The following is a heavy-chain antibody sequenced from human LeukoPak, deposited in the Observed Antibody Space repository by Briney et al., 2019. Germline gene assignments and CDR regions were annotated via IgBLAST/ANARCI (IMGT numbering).Heavy chain of an antibody. D-gene: IGHD3-3*01. J-gene: IGHJ6*02. CDR3: ARDRVGGTIFGVVTNYYYYYGMDV. CDR2: INPSGGST. Sequence: ASVKVSCKASGYTFTSYYMHWVRQAPGQGLEWMGIINPSGGSTSYAQKFQGRVTMTRDTSTSTVYMELSSLRSEDTAVYYCARDRVGGTIFGVVTNYYYYYGMDVWGQGTTVTVSS. V-gene: IGHV1-46*01. CDR1: GYTFTSYY.